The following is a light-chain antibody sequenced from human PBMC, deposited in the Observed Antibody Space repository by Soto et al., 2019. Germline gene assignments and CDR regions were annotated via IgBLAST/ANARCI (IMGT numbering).Light chain of an antibody. V-gene: IGLV1-40*01. CDR2: GNS. Sequence: QSVLTQPPSVSGAPGQRVTISCTGSSSNIGAGYDVHWYQQLPGTAPKLLIYGNSNRPSGVPDRFSGSKSGTSASLAITGLQAEDEADYYCPSYDSSLSGSYVFGTGTKVNVL. CDR3: PSYDSSLSGSYV. CDR1: SSNIGAGYD. J-gene: IGLJ1*01.